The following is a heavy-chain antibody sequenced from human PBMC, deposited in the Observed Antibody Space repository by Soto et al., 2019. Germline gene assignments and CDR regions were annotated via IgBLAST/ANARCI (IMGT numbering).Heavy chain of an antibody. D-gene: IGHD2-2*02. Sequence: SETLSLTCSVSGGSISSGGYYWTWIRQHPGKVLEWIEYIDHSGSTYYNPSLKSRVTISVDTSKKQFSLKMRSVTAADTAVYYCGSEVIPAAIYGGCFDPCGHGTLVTVSS. CDR1: GGSISSGGYY. CDR3: GSEVIPAAIYGGCFDP. V-gene: IGHV4-31*03. CDR2: IDHSGST. J-gene: IGHJ5*02.